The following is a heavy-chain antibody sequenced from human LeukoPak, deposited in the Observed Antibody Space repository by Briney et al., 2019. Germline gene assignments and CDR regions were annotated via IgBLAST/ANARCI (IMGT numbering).Heavy chain of an antibody. CDR2: ISAYNGNT. Sequence: ASVKVSCKASGYTFTTYGIVWVRQAPGQGLEWMGWISAYNGNTNYAQKLQGRLTMTTATSTSTSYMELTSLRSADTAVYSCARVIYGDYADDVYAIWGQGTMVTVSS. D-gene: IGHD4-17*01. J-gene: IGHJ3*02. CDR3: ARVIYGDYADDVYAI. V-gene: IGHV1-18*01. CDR1: GYTFTTYG.